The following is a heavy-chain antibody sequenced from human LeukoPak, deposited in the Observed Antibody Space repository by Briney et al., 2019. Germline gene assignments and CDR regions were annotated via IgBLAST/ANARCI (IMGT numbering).Heavy chain of an antibody. CDR1: GYSITSGYY. V-gene: IGHV4-38-2*02. J-gene: IGHJ2*01. D-gene: IGHD3-10*01. CDR3: ARALSGSPFGYWYFDL. Sequence: PSETLSLTCTVSGYSITSGYYWGWIRQPPGKGLEWIGSIYHSGITYYNPSLKSRVTISVDTSKNQFSLKLSSVTAADTAVYYCARALSGSPFGYWYFDLWGRGSLVTVSS. CDR2: IYHSGIT.